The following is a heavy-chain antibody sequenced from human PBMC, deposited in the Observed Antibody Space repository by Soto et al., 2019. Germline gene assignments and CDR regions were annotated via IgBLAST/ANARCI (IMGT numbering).Heavy chain of an antibody. CDR1: GGSFSGYY. V-gene: IGHV4-34*01. Sequence: SETLSLTCAVYGGSFSGYYWSWIRQPPGKGLEWIGEINHSGSTNYNPSLKSRFTISRENAKDSLYLQMNSLRAGDTAVYYCARGSLRKFGRAIVIDDMNVWGKGTTVTVSS. CDR2: INHSGST. J-gene: IGHJ6*03. D-gene: IGHD3-16*02. CDR3: ARGSLRKFGRAIVIDDMNV.